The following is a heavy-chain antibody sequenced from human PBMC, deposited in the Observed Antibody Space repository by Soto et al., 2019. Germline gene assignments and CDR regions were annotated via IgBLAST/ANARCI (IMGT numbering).Heavy chain of an antibody. Sequence: GGSLRLSCAASGFTFSDYYMSWIRQAPGKGLEWVSYISSSGSTIYYADSVKGRFTISRDNAKNSLYLQMNSLRAEDTAVYYCARDMTTVTIYYYYYYMDVWGKGTTVTVSS. D-gene: IGHD4-4*01. CDR2: ISSSGSTI. V-gene: IGHV3-11*01. CDR1: GFTFSDYY. CDR3: ARDMTTVTIYYYYYYMDV. J-gene: IGHJ6*03.